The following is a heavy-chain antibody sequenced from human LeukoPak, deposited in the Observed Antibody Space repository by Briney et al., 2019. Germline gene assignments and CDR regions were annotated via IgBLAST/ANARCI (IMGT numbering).Heavy chain of an antibody. V-gene: IGHV1-18*01. D-gene: IGHD2-2*02. CDR1: GYTFSSYG. J-gene: IGHJ4*02. Sequence: GASVKVSCKASGYTFSSYGISWVRQAPGQGLEWMGWISAYNGDINYAQKVQGRVTMTTDTSTNTAYMELRSLGSDDTAIYYCARVCRLSGTSCYKIMDYWGQGALVTVSS. CDR3: ARVCRLSGTSCYKIMDY. CDR2: ISAYNGDI.